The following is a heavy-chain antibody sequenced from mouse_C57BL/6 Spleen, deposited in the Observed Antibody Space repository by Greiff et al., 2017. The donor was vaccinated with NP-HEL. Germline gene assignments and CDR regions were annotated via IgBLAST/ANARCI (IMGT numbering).Heavy chain of an antibody. Sequence: QVQLQQSGAELMKPGASVKLSCKATGYTFTGYWIEWVKQRPGHGLEWIGEILPGSGSTNYNEKFKGKATFTADTSSNTAYMQLSSLTTEDSAIYDCAVITTVVAKWYFDVWGTGTTVTVSS. CDR3: AVITTVVAKWYFDV. J-gene: IGHJ1*03. CDR1: GYTFTGYW. CDR2: ILPGSGST. V-gene: IGHV1-9*01. D-gene: IGHD1-1*01.